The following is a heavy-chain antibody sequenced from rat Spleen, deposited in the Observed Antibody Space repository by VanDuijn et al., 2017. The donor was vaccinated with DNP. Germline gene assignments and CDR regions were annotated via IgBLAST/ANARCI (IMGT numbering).Heavy chain of an antibody. Sequence: QVQLRESGPGLVQPSETLSLTCTVSGFSLTSSSVSWVRQPSGKRPEWMGRVWYDGDTAYNSALRSRLSFSRDTSKNQVFLKMNRLQTDDTGTYYCIRDGGGNWFAYWGQGTLVTVSS. CDR3: IRDGGGNWFAY. D-gene: IGHD1-1*01. CDR1: GFSLTSSS. V-gene: IGHV2-63*01. CDR2: VWYDGDT. J-gene: IGHJ3*01.